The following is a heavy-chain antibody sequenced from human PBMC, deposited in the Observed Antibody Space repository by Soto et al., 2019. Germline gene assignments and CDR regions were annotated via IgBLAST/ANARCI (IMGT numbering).Heavy chain of an antibody. CDR1: GYTFTSYG. V-gene: IGHV1-18*01. J-gene: IGHJ6*02. Sequence: QVQLVQSGAEVKKPGASVKVSCKASGYTFTSYGISWVRQAPGQGLEWMGWISAYNGNTNYAQKLQGRVTMTTDTSTSTAYMELRSLRSDDTAVYYCARGYCSGGSCYPGFNYYYGMDVGGQGTTVTVSS. CDR3: ARGYCSGGSCYPGFNYYYGMDV. CDR2: ISAYNGNT. D-gene: IGHD2-15*01.